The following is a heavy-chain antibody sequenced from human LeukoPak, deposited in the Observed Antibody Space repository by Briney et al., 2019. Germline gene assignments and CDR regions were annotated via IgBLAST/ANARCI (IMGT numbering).Heavy chain of an antibody. V-gene: IGHV3-53*01. CDR3: ARVPYSGYDGEDY. J-gene: IGHJ4*02. CDR1: GFTVSRNY. CDR2: IYSGGST. D-gene: IGHD5-12*01. Sequence: PGGSLRLSCAASGFTVSRNYMSWVRQAPGRGLEWVSLIYSGGSTYYADSVKGRFTISRDNSKNTLYLQMNSLRAEDTAVYYCARVPYSGYDGEDYWGQGTLVTVSS.